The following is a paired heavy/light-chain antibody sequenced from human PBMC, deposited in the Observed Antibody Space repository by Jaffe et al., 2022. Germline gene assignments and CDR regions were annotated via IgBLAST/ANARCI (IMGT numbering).Light chain of an antibody. V-gene: IGLV2-8*01. Sequence: QSALTQPPSASGSPGQSVTISCTGTSSDVGGYNYVYWYQQHPGKAPKLLIYDVSKRPSGVPDRFSGSKSGNTASLTVSGLQAGDEADFYCCSYAGSNTFVFGGGTKLTVL. CDR1: SSDVGGYNY. CDR3: CSYAGSNTFV. J-gene: IGLJ2*01. CDR2: DVS.
Heavy chain of an antibody. CDR2: IKSDGTTI. V-gene: IGHV3-74*01. CDR3: ARDLTSV. D-gene: IGHD3-9*01. CDR1: GFNVNGYS. J-gene: IGHJ3*01. Sequence: EVQLVESGGDLVQPGGSLRLSCAASGFNVNGYSMHWVRQVPGKGLVWVSRIKSDGTTIAYADSVKGRFTISRDNAKNTVYLQMNSLRAEDTAIYYCARDLTSVWGQGTMVTVSS.